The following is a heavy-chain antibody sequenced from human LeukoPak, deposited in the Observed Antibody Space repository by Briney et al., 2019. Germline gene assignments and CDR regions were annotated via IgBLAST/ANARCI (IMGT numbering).Heavy chain of an antibody. CDR1: GFTFSSYG. V-gene: IGHV3-30*02. CDR3: AKMSYDFWSGFGY. J-gene: IGHJ4*02. Sequence: GGSLRLSCAASGFTFSSYGMHWVRQAPGKGLEWVAFIRYDGSNKHYADSVKGRFTISRDNSKNTLYLQMNSLRAEDTAVYYCAKMSYDFWSGFGYWGQGTLVTVSS. CDR2: IRYDGSNK. D-gene: IGHD3-3*01.